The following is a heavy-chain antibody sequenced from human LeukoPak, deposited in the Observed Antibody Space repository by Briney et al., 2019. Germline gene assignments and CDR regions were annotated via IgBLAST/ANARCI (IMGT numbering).Heavy chain of an antibody. Sequence: GRSLRLSCAASGFTFSSYGMHWVRQAPGKGLEWVAVIWYDGSNKYYADSVKGRFTISRDNSKNTLYLQMNSLRAEDTAVYYCARVRQGYYMDVWGKGTTVTVSS. CDR2: IWYDGSNK. CDR1: GFTFSSYG. CDR3: ARVRQGYYMDV. J-gene: IGHJ6*03. V-gene: IGHV3-33*01.